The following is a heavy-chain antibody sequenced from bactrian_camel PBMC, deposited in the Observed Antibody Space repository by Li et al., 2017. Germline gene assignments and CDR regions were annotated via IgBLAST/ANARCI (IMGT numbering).Heavy chain of an antibody. CDR1: GHSRGSNC. D-gene: IGHD3*01. CDR3: AATAEHCYSLNY. J-gene: IGHJ4*01. Sequence: HVQLVESGGGSVQAGGSLRLSCVVSGHSRGSNCVGWYRLPPGRAPAEREGVAAIDTGDGSTYYLNSVEGRFTISHDNAKNTVYLQMNNLRFEDTAVYYCAATAEHCYSLNYWGQGTQVTVS. V-gene: IGHV3S54*01. CDR2: IDTGDGST.